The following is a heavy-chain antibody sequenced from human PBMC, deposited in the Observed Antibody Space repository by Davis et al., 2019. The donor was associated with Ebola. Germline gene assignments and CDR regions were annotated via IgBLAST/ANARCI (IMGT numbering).Heavy chain of an antibody. CDR3: ASRIPVAWNY. CDR2: INHSGST. Sequence: SETLSLTCAVYGGSSSGYYWSWIRQPPGKGLEWIGEINHSGSTNYNPSLKSRVTISVDTSKNQFSLKLSSVTAADTAVYYCASRIPVAWNYWGQGTLVTVSS. J-gene: IGHJ4*02. D-gene: IGHD6-19*01. CDR1: GGSSSGYY. V-gene: IGHV4-34*01.